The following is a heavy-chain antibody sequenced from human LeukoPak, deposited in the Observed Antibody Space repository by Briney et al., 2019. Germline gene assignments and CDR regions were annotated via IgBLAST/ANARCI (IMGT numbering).Heavy chain of an antibody. D-gene: IGHD6-19*01. CDR1: GFTFSGSA. Sequence: GGSLRLSCAASGFTFSGSAMHWVRQASGKGLEWVGRIRSKANSYATAYAASVKGRFTISRDNSKNTLYLQMNSLRAEDTAVYYCAKDSKRWLAPFDYWGQGTLVTVSS. V-gene: IGHV3-73*01. CDR2: IRSKANSYAT. CDR3: AKDSKRWLAPFDY. J-gene: IGHJ4*02.